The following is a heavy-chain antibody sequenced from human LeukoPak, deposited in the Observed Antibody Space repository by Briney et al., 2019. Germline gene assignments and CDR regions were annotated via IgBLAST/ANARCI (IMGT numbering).Heavy chain of an antibody. V-gene: IGHV3-11*01. Sequence: KPGGSLRLSCTASGFTFSDYYMSWIRQAPGKGLEWVSYFSSSGSTIYYADSVKGRFTISRGNAENSLYLQMNSLRAEDTAVYYCARNRNTGIWSGYYSVYWGQGTLVTVSS. CDR2: FSSSGSTI. J-gene: IGHJ4*02. CDR3: ARNRNTGIWSGYYSVY. CDR1: GFTFSDYY. D-gene: IGHD3-3*01.